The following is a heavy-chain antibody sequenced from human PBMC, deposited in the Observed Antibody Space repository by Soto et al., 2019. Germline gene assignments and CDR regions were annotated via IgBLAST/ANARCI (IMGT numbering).Heavy chain of an antibody. J-gene: IGHJ4*02. V-gene: IGHV4-59*01. D-gene: IGHD3-9*01. CDR1: GVSISVYY. CDR3: ARGVGSSPPRY. Sequence: SETLCLTCTVSGVSISVYYWSWVRQSPRQGLEWIGYVYDNGRPYYSPSLKSRVTISADTSKNQISLKLTSATAADTAVYYCARGVGSSPPRYWGRGTLVTVSS. CDR2: VYDNGRP.